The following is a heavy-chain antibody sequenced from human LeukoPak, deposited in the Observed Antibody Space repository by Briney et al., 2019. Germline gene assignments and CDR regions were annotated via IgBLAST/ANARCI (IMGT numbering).Heavy chain of an antibody. Sequence: GGSLRLSCAASGFTVSNNYMSWVRQAPGKGLEWVSVIYSGGRAYYADSVEGRFSISRDKSKNTLYLQMNSLRAEDTAVYYCAIRKSGNAIDYWGQGTLVTVSS. CDR1: GFTVSNNY. CDR3: AIRKSGNAIDY. J-gene: IGHJ4*02. CDR2: IYSGGRA. V-gene: IGHV3-66*01. D-gene: IGHD5-12*01.